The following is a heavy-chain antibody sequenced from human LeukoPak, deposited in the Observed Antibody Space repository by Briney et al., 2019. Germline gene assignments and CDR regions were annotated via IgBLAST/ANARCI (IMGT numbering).Heavy chain of an antibody. CDR1: GYSISSGYY. V-gene: IGHV4-38-2*02. CDR3: ARVHLAAPRFGY. Sequence: SETLSLTCTVSGYSISSGYYWGWIRQPPGKGLEWIGSIYHSGSTYYNPSLKSRVTISVDTSKNQFSLKLSSVAAADTAVYYCARVHLAAPRFGYWGQGILVTVSS. D-gene: IGHD6-6*01. CDR2: IYHSGST. J-gene: IGHJ4*02.